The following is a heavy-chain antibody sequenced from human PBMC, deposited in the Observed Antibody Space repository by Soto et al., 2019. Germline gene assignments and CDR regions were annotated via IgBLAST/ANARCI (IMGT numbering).Heavy chain of an antibody. CDR2: VYYGGTT. CDR3: PTVNPGQWLVNY. J-gene: IGHJ4*02. CDR1: GVSISSGDYY. D-gene: IGHD6-19*01. V-gene: IGHV4-31*03. Sequence: QVQLQESGPGLVKPSQTLPLTCTVSGVSISSGDYYWSWIRQHPGKGLEWIGCVYYGGTTYYNPSLKSRISISVDTSKNQFSLKLTSVTAADTAVYYCPTVNPGQWLVNYWGQGTMVTVSS.